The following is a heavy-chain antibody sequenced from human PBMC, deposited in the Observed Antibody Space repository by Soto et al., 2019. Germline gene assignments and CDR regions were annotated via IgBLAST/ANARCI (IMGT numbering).Heavy chain of an antibody. V-gene: IGHV3-53*01. CDR1: GFTVSSNY. CDR3: ARGSGYYYYYYGMDF. J-gene: IGHJ6*02. CDR2: IYSGGST. Sequence: EVQLVESGGGLIQPGGSLRLSCAASGFTVSSNYMSWVRQAPGKGLEWVSVIYSGGSTYYADSVKGRFTISRDNSKNTLYLQMNSLRAEDTAVYYCARGSGYYYYYYGMDFWGQGTTVTVSS. D-gene: IGHD3-3*01.